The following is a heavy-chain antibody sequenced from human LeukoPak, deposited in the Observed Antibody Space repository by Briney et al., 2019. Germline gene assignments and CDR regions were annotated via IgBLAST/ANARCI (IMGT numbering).Heavy chain of an antibody. Sequence: GGPLRLSCAASGFTFSHYWMTWVRQAPGKGLVWVSRINSDGSSTSYADSVKGRFTISRDNAKNTLYLQMNSLRAEDTAVYYCARVMRGSGSLNWGQGTLVTVSS. CDR1: GFTFSHYW. D-gene: IGHD3-10*01. V-gene: IGHV3-74*01. J-gene: IGHJ4*02. CDR2: INSDGSST. CDR3: ARVMRGSGSLN.